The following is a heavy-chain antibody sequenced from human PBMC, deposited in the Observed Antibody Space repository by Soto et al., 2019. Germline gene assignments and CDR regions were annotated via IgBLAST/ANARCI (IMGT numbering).Heavy chain of an antibody. CDR2: IKEDGSEK. D-gene: IGHD6-19*01. J-gene: IGHJ4*02. CDR1: GFTFSTYW. V-gene: IGHV3-7*05. Sequence: GGSQRLSCAASGFTFSTYWRSWVRQAPGKGLEWVANIKEDGSEKYYVDSVKGRFTISRDNAKNSLYLQMNSLRAEDTAVYYCARGSGGWSLWGQGTLVTVSS. CDR3: ARGSGGWSL.